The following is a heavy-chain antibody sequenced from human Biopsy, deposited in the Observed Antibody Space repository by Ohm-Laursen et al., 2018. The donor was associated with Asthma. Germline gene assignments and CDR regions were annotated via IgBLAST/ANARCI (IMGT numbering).Heavy chain of an antibody. V-gene: IGHV3-53*01. CDR1: GLAVSRDH. J-gene: IGHJ4*02. Sequence: SLRLSCAASGLAVSRDHMFWVRQAPGKGLEWVSVIYSGGTSHTADSVRGRFTISRDYSKNTLYLQMHSLRAEDTAVYYCARGDSSNWPHYYFDYWGQGTLVTVSS. CDR3: ARGDSSNWPHYYFDY. D-gene: IGHD3-22*01. CDR2: IYSGGTS.